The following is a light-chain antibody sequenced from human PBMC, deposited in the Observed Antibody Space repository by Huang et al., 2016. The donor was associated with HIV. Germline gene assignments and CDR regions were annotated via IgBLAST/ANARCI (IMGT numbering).Light chain of an antibody. J-gene: IGKJ2*01. CDR1: LGVGGD. Sequence: EIVLTPSPATLSLSPGERATLSCRARLGVGGDLAWYQQKPCQSPRLLIYDTSTMATGIPARFSGSGSETDFTLTISSLEPEDFAVYYCQQPGSFGQGTKVDIK. CDR3: QQPGS. V-gene: IGKV3D-11*01. CDR2: DTS.